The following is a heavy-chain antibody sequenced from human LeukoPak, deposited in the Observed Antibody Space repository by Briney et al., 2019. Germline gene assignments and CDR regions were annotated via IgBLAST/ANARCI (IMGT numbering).Heavy chain of an antibody. CDR1: GGSISSYY. Sequence: SETLSLTCTVSGGSISSYYWSWIRQPPGKGLEWIGYIYYSGSTNYNPSLKSRVTISVDTSKNQFSLKLSSVTAADTAVYYCARAEQGGKTTVTTWGQGTLVTVSP. V-gene: IGHV4-59*08. CDR3: ARAEQGGKTTVTT. D-gene: IGHD4-4*01. J-gene: IGHJ5*02. CDR2: IYYSGST.